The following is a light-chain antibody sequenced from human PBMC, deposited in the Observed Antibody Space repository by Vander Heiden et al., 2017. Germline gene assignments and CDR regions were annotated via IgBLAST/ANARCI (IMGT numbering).Light chain of an antibody. Sequence: DIQMTHSPSSLSASVGDSVTITRQASQDISHYLNWYQQKPGKAPKLLIYDASNLETGVPSRISGGGAGANFTFPISSLQPEDIAACYYQQYDNLPPTFGGGTRVEIK. J-gene: IGKJ4*01. V-gene: IGKV1-33*01. CDR1: QDISHY. CDR3: QQYDNLPPT. CDR2: DAS.